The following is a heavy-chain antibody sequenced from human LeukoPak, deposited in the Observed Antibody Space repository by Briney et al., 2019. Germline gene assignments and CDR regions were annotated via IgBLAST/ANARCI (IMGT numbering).Heavy chain of an antibody. J-gene: IGHJ4*02. CDR1: GFTFSSYS. Sequence: GGSLRLSCAASGFTFSSYSMNWVRQAPGKGLEWVSYISSSSSTICYADSVKGRFTISRDNAKNSLYLQMNSLRAEDTAVYYCARSQVVVITEFDYWGQGTLVTVSS. D-gene: IGHD3-22*01. CDR3: ARSQVVVITEFDY. V-gene: IGHV3-48*01. CDR2: ISSSSSTI.